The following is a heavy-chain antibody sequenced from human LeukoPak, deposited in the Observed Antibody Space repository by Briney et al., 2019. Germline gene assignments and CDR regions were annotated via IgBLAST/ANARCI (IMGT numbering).Heavy chain of an antibody. V-gene: IGHV3-23*01. CDR2: ISGGGGST. J-gene: IGHJ4*02. Sequence: PGGSLRLSCAASGFTFSSYAMSWVRQAPGKGLEWVSTISGGGGSTYFAGSVKGRFTISRDNSKNILYLQMNSLRAEDTAVYYCARDGYKEWGQGTLVTVSS. D-gene: IGHD5-24*01. CDR1: GFTFSSYA. CDR3: ARDGYKE.